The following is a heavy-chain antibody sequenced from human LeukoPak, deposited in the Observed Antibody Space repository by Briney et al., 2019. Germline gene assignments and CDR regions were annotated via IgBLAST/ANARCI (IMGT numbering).Heavy chain of an antibody. CDR1: GFTFSSYG. J-gene: IGHJ1*01. V-gene: IGHV3-30*18. CDR3: AKDSSGSQGYFQH. D-gene: IGHD6-19*01. Sequence: TGGSLRLSCAASGFTFSSYGMHWVRQAPGKGLEWVAVISYDGSNKYYADSVKGRFTISRDNSKNTLYLQMNSLRAEDTAVYYCAKDSSGSQGYFQHWGQGTLVTVSS. CDR2: ISYDGSNK.